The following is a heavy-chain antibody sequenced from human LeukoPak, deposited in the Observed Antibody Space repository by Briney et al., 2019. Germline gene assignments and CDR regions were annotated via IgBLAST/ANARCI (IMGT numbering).Heavy chain of an antibody. J-gene: IGHJ4*02. CDR3: ATAYCGGDCRHSGNY. Sequence: GRSLRLSCAASGFTFSSYGMHWVRQAPGKGLEWVAVIWYDGSNKYYADSVKGRFTISRDNSKNTLYLQMNSLRAEDTAVYYCATAYCGGDCRHSGNYWGQGTLVTVSS. V-gene: IGHV3-33*01. D-gene: IGHD2-21*01. CDR2: IWYDGSNK. CDR1: GFTFSSYG.